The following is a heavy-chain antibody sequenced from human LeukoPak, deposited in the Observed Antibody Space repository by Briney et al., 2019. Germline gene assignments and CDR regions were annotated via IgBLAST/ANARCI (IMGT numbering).Heavy chain of an antibody. CDR1: GFTFSSYS. CDR2: IRYDGSNK. J-gene: IGHJ4*02. D-gene: IGHD5-12*01. CDR3: AKDRNIVATITSPPDY. V-gene: IGHV3-30*02. Sequence: GGSLRLSCAASGFTFSSYSMHWVRQAPGKGLEWVAFIRYDGSNKYYADSVKGRFTISRDNSKNTLYLQMNSLRAEDTAVYYCAKDRNIVATITSPPDYWGQGTLVTVSS.